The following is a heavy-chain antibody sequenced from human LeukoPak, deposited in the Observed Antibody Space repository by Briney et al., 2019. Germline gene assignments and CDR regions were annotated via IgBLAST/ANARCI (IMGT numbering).Heavy chain of an antibody. D-gene: IGHD3-3*01. Sequence: PGGSLRLSCAASGFTFSSYAMSWVRQAPGKGLEWVSAISGSGGSTSYADSVKGRFTISRDNSKNTLYLQMNSPRAEDTAVYYCATIAPGFLEWLLRGYFDYWGQGTLVTVSS. J-gene: IGHJ4*02. V-gene: IGHV3-23*01. CDR2: ISGSGGST. CDR1: GFTFSSYA. CDR3: ATIAPGFLEWLLRGYFDY.